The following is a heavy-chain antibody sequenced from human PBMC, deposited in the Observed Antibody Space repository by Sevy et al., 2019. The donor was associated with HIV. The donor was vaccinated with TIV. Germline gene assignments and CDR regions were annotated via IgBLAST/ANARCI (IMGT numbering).Heavy chain of an antibody. CDR1: GFTFSSYA. CDR2: ISSRGSST. V-gene: IGHV3-23*01. CDR3: AKGGFGEFGAFDI. J-gene: IGHJ3*02. D-gene: IGHD3-10*01. Sequence: GGSLRLSCAASGFTFSSYAMSWVRQAPGKGLEWVSTISSRGSSTYYADSVKGRFTISRDNSKNTLYLQMNSLRAEDTAVYYCAKGGFGEFGAFDIWGQGTMVTVSS.